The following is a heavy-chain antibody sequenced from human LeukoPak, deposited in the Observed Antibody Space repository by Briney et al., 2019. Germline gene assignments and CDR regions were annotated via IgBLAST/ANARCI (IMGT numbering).Heavy chain of an antibody. D-gene: IGHD6-19*01. Sequence: SQTLSLTCTVSGGSISSGSYYWSWIRQPAGKGLEWIGRIYTSGSTNYNPSLKSRVTISVDTSKSQFSLKLSSVTAADTAVYYCARTGYSSDNDYWGQGTLVTVSS. J-gene: IGHJ4*02. CDR2: IYTSGST. V-gene: IGHV4-61*02. CDR3: ARTGYSSDNDY. CDR1: GGSISSGSYY.